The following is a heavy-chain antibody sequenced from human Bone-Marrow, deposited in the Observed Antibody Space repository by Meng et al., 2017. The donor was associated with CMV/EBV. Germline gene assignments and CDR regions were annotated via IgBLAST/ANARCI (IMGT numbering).Heavy chain of an antibody. Sequence: GGSLRLSCAASGFTFSSYAMHWVRQAPGRGLEWVAVISYDGSNKYYADSVKGRFTISRDNSKNTLYLQMNSLRAEDTAVYYCARVPGLAAAGYYYYYYGMDVWGQGPTVTVSS. CDR2: ISYDGSNK. V-gene: IGHV3-30-3*01. CDR1: GFTFSSYA. CDR3: ARVPGLAAAGYYYYYYGMDV. J-gene: IGHJ6*02. D-gene: IGHD6-13*01.